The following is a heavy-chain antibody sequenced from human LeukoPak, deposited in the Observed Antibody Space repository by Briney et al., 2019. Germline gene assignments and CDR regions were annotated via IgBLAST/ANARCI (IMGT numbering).Heavy chain of an antibody. J-gene: IGHJ4*02. Sequence: PGRSLRLSCAASGFTFSSYGMHWVRQAPGKGLEWVAVISYDGSNKYYADSVKGRFTISRDNSKNTLYLQMNSLRAEDTAVYYCAKVLSPSSTSCYWGQGTLVTVSS. V-gene: IGHV3-30*18. CDR2: ISYDGSNK. D-gene: IGHD2-2*01. CDR1: GFTFSSYG. CDR3: AKVLSPSSTSCY.